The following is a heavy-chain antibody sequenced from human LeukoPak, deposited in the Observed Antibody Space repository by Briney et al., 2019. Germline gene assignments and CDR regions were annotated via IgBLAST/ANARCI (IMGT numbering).Heavy chain of an antibody. CDR2: IYYSGST. CDR1: GGSISSYY. J-gene: IGHJ4*02. V-gene: IGHV4-59*12. CDR3: ARDYYDSSAPFDY. Sequence: SETLSLTCTVSGGSISSYYWSWIRQPPGKGLGWIGYIYYSGSTNYNPSLKSRVTISIDTSKNQFSLKLSSVTAADTAVYYCARDYYDSSAPFDYWGQGTLVTVSS. D-gene: IGHD3-22*01.